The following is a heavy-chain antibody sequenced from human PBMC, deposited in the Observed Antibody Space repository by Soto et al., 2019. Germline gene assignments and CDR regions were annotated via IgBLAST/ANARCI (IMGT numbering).Heavy chain of an antibody. D-gene: IGHD1-1*01. J-gene: IGHJ4*02. Sequence: QVHLVQSGAEVKKPGASVKVSCKASGYTFTSYGITWVRQAPGQGLEWMGWISAHNGNTDYAQKLQGRVIVTRDTSTGTAYMELRSLISDDTAVYYCARGRYGDYWGQGALVTVPS. CDR1: GYTFTSYG. CDR2: ISAHNGNT. CDR3: ARGRYGDY. V-gene: IGHV1-18*01.